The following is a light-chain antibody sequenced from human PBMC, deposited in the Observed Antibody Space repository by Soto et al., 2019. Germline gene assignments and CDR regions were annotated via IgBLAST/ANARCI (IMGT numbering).Light chain of an antibody. Sequence: EIVLTQSPATLSFSPGEGATLSARASQRVTTSLAGYQQNPGQAPRPLIFDPSNRAPGIPPRFSASGSGTDFSLTISSLEPEDLAVYYCQQRSNWPITFGQGTRLAIK. CDR1: QRVTTS. V-gene: IGKV3-11*01. CDR2: DPS. J-gene: IGKJ5*01. CDR3: QQRSNWPIT.